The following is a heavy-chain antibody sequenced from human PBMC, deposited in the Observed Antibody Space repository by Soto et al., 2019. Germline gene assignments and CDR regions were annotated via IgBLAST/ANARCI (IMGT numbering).Heavy chain of an antibody. J-gene: IGHJ4*02. D-gene: IGHD6-6*01. CDR2: IIPILGIA. CDR1: VCTFSSYT. CDR3: HRTDSSSSFDY. V-gene: IGHV1-69*02. Sequence: SVKVSCKASVCTFSSYTISWVRQAPGQGLEWMGRIIPILGIANYAQKFQGRVTITADKSTSTAYMELSSLRSEDTAVYYCHRTDSSSSFDYWGQGTLVTVSS.